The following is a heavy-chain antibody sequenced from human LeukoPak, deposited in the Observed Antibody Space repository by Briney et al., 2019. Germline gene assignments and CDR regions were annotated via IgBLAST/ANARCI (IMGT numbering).Heavy chain of an antibody. CDR2: INPNSGGI. Sequence: ASVKVSCKASGYTFTAYYMHWVRQAPGQGLEWMGWINPNSGGINYEQKFQGRVTMTRDTSISTAYMELSRLTSDDTAVYYCAREAATMVRGVMGKWGQGTLVTVSS. J-gene: IGHJ4*02. V-gene: IGHV1-2*02. CDR3: AREAATMVRGVMGK. CDR1: GYTFTAYY. D-gene: IGHD3-10*01.